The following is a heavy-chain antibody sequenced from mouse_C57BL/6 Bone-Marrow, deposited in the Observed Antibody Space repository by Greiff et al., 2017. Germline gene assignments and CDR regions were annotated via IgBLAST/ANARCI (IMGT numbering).Heavy chain of an antibody. V-gene: IGHV14-4*01. D-gene: IGHD2-12*01. J-gene: IGHJ3*01. Sequence: VQLQQSGAELVRPGASVKLSCTASGFNIKDDYMHWVKQRPEQGLEWIGWIDPENGDTEYASKFQGKATITADTSSNTPYLQLSSLTSEDTAVSDSTTGRDSYYVLLAYWGQGTLVTVSA. CDR2: IDPENGDT. CDR1: GFNIKDDY. CDR3: TTGRDSYYVLLAY.